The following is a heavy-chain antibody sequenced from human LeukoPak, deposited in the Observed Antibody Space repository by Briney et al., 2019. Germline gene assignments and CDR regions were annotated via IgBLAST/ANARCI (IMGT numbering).Heavy chain of an antibody. Sequence: SETLSLTCTVSGGSISSYYWSWIRQPPGKGLEWIGYVYYSGNTNYNPSLKSRVTISVDMSKNQFSLKLSSVTAADMAVYYCARIVPYGFGYIDHWGQGTLATVSS. D-gene: IGHD6-6*01. V-gene: IGHV4-59*01. J-gene: IGHJ4*02. CDR1: GGSISSYY. CDR2: VYYSGNT. CDR3: ARIVPYGFGYIDH.